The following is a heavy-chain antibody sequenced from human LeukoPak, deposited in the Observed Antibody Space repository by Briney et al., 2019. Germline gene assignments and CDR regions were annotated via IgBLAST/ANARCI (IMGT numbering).Heavy chain of an antibody. CDR2: ITTHNGNT. D-gene: IGHD2-2*02. Sequence: EASVKVSCKASGYTFTTYGISWVRQAPGQGLEWMGRITTHNGNTYYAQKLQGRVTMTTDTSTTTAYMELRSLRSDDTAIYHCARAVYCSSTSCYNSYMDVWGKGTTVTVSS. CDR1: GYTFTTYG. CDR3: ARAVYCSSTSCYNSYMDV. J-gene: IGHJ6*03. V-gene: IGHV1-18*01.